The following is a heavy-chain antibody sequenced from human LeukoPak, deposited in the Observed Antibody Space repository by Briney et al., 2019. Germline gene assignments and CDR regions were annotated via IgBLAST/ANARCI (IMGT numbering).Heavy chain of an antibody. V-gene: IGHV1-69*13. CDR3: ASSRDYYGSGSYFRGFDP. CDR1: GYTFTSYY. CDR2: IIPIFGTA. J-gene: IGHJ5*02. D-gene: IGHD3-10*01. Sequence: SVKVSCKASGYTFTSYYMHWVRQAPGQGLEWMGGIIPIFGTANYAQKFQGRVTITADESTSTAYMELSSLRSEDTAVYYCASSRDYYGSGSYFRGFDPWGQGTLVTVSS.